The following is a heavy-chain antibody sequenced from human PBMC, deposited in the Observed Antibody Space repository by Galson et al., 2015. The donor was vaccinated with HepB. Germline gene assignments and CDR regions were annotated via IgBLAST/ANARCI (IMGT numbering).Heavy chain of an antibody. D-gene: IGHD2-15*01. Sequence: SLRLSCAASGFTFSSYAMSWVRQAPGKGLEWVSAISGSGGSTYYADSVKGRFTISRDNSKDTLYLQMNSLRAEDTAVYYCATYCSGGSCYSSWGQGTLVPVSS. CDR2: ISGSGGST. J-gene: IGHJ5*02. CDR3: ATYCSGGSCYSS. V-gene: IGHV3-23*01. CDR1: GFTFSSYA.